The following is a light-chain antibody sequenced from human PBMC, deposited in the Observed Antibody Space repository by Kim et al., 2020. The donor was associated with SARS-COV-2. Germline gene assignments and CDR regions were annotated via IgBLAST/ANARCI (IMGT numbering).Light chain of an antibody. CDR2: GKN. CDR1: SLRTYY. CDR3: NSRDNSGDHVV. V-gene: IGLV3-19*01. Sequence: SSSLPPSPSFSFSLGPPVRITCQGDSLRTYYASWYQQKPGQAPILVIYGKNTRPSGIPDRFSGSSSGNTASLTVTGAQAVEEADYYCNSRDNSGDHVVFG. J-gene: IGLJ2*01.